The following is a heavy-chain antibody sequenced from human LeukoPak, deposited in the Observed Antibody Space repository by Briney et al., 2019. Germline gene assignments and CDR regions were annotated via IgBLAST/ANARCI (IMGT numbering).Heavy chain of an antibody. J-gene: IGHJ3*02. CDR2: ISWNSGGI. V-gene: IGHV3-9*01. Sequence: GGSLRLSCAASGFTFDDYAMHWVRQAPGKGLEWVSGISWNSGGIGYADSVKGRFTISRDNAKNSLYLQMNSLRAEDTALYYCAKDSEIVVRGAFDIWGQGTMVTVSS. CDR3: AKDSEIVVRGAFDI. CDR1: GFTFDDYA. D-gene: IGHD3-22*01.